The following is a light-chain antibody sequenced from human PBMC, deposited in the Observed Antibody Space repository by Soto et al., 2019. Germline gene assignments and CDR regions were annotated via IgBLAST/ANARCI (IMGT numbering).Light chain of an antibody. Sequence: EIVLTQSPGTLSLSPGERATLSCRASQSVSSNHLAWYQQKPGQAPRLLMYEAASRPTGIPDRFSGSGSGTDFTLTISRLEPEDFAVYYCQQFGSSLPYTFGQGTNLEIK. V-gene: IGKV3-20*01. CDR2: EAA. CDR1: QSVSSNH. CDR3: QQFGSSLPYT. J-gene: IGKJ2*01.